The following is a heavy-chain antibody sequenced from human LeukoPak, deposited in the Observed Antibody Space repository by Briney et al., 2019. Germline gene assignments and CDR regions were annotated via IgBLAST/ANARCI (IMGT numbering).Heavy chain of an antibody. CDR3: ARGIQLWRTLDY. CDR1: GGSFSGYY. V-gene: IGHV4-34*01. D-gene: IGHD5-18*01. J-gene: IGHJ4*02. Sequence: PSGTLSLTCAVYGGSFSGYYWSWIRQPPGKGLEWIGEINHSGSTNYNPSLKSRVTISVDTSKNLFSLKLSSVTAADTAVYYCARGIQLWRTLDYWGQGTLVAVSS. CDR2: INHSGST.